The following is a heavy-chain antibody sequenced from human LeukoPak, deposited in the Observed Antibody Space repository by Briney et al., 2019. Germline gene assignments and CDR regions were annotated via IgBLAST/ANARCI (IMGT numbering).Heavy chain of an antibody. CDR1: GNYW. CDR2: INSDGSWT. D-gene: IGHD3-3*01. V-gene: IGHV3-74*01. Sequence: GGSLRLSCAASGNYWMHWVRQVPGKGLVWVSHINSDGSWTSYADSVKGRFTISKDNAKNTVYLQMNSLRAEDTAVYYCAKDLTLEGELFGVAPLGMDVWGQGTTVTVSS. CDR3: AKDLTLEGELFGVAPLGMDV. J-gene: IGHJ6*02.